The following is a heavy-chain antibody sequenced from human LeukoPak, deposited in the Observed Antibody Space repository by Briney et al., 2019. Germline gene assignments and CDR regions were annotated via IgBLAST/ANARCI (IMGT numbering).Heavy chain of an antibody. V-gene: IGHV3-30*04. Sequence: GGSLRLSCAASGFTFSSYAMHWVRQAPGKGLEWVAVISYDGSNKYYADSVKGRFTISRDNSKNTLYLQMNSLRAEDTAVYYCARDQGQPDPSIFGYWGQGTLVTVSS. D-gene: IGHD6-6*01. J-gene: IGHJ4*02. CDR2: ISYDGSNK. CDR1: GFTFSSYA. CDR3: ARDQGQPDPSIFGY.